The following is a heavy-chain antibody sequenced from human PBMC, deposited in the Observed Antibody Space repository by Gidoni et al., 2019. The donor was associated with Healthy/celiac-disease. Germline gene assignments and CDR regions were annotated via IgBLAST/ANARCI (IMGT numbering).Heavy chain of an antibody. Sequence: QVQLVQSGAEVKKPGASVKVSCKASGYTFTGYYMHWVRQAPGQGLEWMGWINPNSGGTNYAQKFQGRVTMTRDTSISTAYMELSRLRSDDTAVYYCASTGGVVPAAIHTWFDPWGQGTLVTVSS. CDR2: INPNSGGT. CDR1: GYTFTGYY. CDR3: ASTGGVVPAAIHTWFDP. J-gene: IGHJ5*02. V-gene: IGHV1-2*02. D-gene: IGHD2-2*02.